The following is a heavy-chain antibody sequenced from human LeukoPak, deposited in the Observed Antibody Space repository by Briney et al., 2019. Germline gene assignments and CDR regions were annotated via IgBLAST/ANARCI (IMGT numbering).Heavy chain of an antibody. V-gene: IGHV3-74*01. CDR2: INGDESST. Sequence: GGSLRLSCAASAFTFNTYWMRWVRQVPGRGLEWVSRINGDESSTNYPDSVKGRFTVSRDNAKNTLYLQVDSLRAEDTAVYYCARDGVVGGTSVNFDYWGQGTLVIVSS. CDR3: ARDGVVGGTSVNFDY. D-gene: IGHD1-26*01. J-gene: IGHJ4*02. CDR1: AFTFNTYW.